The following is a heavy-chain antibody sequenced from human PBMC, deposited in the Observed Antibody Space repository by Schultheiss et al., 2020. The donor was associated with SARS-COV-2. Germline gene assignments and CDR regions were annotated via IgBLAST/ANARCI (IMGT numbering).Heavy chain of an antibody. J-gene: IGHJ4*02. CDR2: ISASGGAT. Sequence: GGSLRLSCAASGFTFSSYAMSWVRQAPGKGLEWVTSISASGGATYYADSVEGRFTISRDNSKNTLYLQMNSLRAEDTAVYYCARDDSSGYYYGKIDYWGQGTLVTVSS. V-gene: IGHV3-23*01. D-gene: IGHD3-22*01. CDR1: GFTFSSYA. CDR3: ARDDSSGYYYGKIDY.